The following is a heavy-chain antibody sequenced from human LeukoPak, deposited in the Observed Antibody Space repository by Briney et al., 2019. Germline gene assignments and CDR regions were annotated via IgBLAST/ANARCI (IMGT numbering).Heavy chain of an antibody. Sequence: GGSLRLSCAASGFTFSSYAMSWVRQAPGKGLEWVSTISGSGGNTYYADSVKGRFTISRDNSKNTLSLQMNSLRAEDTAIYYCAKEKETTAPYNWFDPWGQGTLVTVSS. CDR1: GFTFSSYA. J-gene: IGHJ5*02. CDR3: AKEKETTAPYNWFDP. V-gene: IGHV3-23*01. D-gene: IGHD4-11*01. CDR2: ISGSGGNT.